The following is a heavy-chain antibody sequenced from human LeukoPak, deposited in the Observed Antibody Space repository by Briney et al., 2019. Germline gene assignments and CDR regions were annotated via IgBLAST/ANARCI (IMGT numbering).Heavy chain of an antibody. CDR3: ARIGRDSSSPWDYYYYYYMDV. Sequence: SETLSLTCTVSGGSISSYYWSWIRQPPGKGLEWIGYIYYSGSTNYNPSLKSRVTISVDTSKNQFSLKLSSVTAADTAVYYCARIGRDSSSPWDYYYYYYMDVWGKGTTVTVSS. J-gene: IGHJ6*03. V-gene: IGHV4-59*01. CDR2: IYYSGST. CDR1: GGSISSYY. D-gene: IGHD6-6*01.